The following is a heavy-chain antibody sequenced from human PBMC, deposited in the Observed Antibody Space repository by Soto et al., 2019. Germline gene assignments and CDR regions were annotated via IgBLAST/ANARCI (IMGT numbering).Heavy chain of an antibody. Sequence: EVQLLESGGGLVQPGGSLRLSCAASGFTFSSYAMSWVRQAPGKGLEWVSAISGSGGSTYYADSVKGRFTISRDNSKNTLYLQMTRLRAEDTAVYYCARRSSGLYFDYWGQGTLVTVSS. CDR3: ARRSSGLYFDY. CDR1: GFTFSSYA. V-gene: IGHV3-23*01. D-gene: IGHD6-19*01. CDR2: ISGSGGST. J-gene: IGHJ4*02.